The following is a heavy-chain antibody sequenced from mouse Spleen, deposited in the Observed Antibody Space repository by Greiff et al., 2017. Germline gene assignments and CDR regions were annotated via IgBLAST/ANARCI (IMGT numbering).Heavy chain of an antibody. V-gene: IGHV1-54*02. CDR2: INPGSGST. CDR1: GYAFTNYL. J-gene: IGHJ3*01. D-gene: IGHD4-1*01. CDR3: ARLDNSGTFAY. Sequence: QVQLQQSGAELVRPGTSVKVSCKASGYAFTNYLIEWVKQRPGQGLEWIGVINPGSGSTNYNEKFKGKATFTADTSSNTAYMQLSSLTTEDSAIYYCARLDNSGTFAYWGQGTLVTVSA.